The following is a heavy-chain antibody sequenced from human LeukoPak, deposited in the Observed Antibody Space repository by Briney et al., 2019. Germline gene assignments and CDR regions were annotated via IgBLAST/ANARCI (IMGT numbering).Heavy chain of an antibody. V-gene: IGHV3-7*01. CDR2: IKQDGSEK. Sequence: GGTLRLSCAASGSTFSSYWMHWVRQAPGKGLEWVANIKQDGSEKYYVDSVKGRFTISRDIAKNSLYLQMNSLRAEDTAVYYCVRESRRYQLPGLNDYYYMDVWGKGTTVTVSS. CDR3: VRESRRYQLPGLNDYYYMDV. J-gene: IGHJ6*03. D-gene: IGHD2-2*01. CDR1: GSTFSSYW.